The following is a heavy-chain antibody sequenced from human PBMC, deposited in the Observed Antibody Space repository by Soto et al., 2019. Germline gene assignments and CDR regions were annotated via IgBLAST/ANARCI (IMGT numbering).Heavy chain of an antibody. J-gene: IGHJ4*02. Sequence: QVHLVESGGGVVQPGRSLRLSCAASGFTFSSYVMHWVRQAPGKGLEWVAHISHDGSNNYYADSVKGRFTISRDNSKNMVYLQMNSLRVDDTAVYYCARDRSMVVVVPGYWGQGTLVTVSS. CDR2: ISHDGSNN. D-gene: IGHD2-2*01. CDR1: GFTFSSYV. CDR3: ARDRSMVVVVPGY. V-gene: IGHV3-30-3*01.